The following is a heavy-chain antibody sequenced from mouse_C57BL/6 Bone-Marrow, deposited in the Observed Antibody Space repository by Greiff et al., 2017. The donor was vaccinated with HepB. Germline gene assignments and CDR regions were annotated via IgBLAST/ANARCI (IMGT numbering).Heavy chain of an antibody. CDR3: TTGHDYVSFAY. CDR1: GFNIKDDY. D-gene: IGHD2-4*01. J-gene: IGHJ3*01. V-gene: IGHV14-4*01. CDR2: IDPENGDT. Sequence: VQLQQSGAELVRPGASVKLSCTASGFNIKDDYMHWVKQRPEQGLEWIGWIDPENGDTEYASKFQGKATITADTSSNTAYLQLSSLTSEDTAVYYCTTGHDYVSFAYWGQGTLVTVSA.